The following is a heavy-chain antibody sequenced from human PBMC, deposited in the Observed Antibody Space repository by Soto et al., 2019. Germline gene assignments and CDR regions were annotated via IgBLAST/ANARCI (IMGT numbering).Heavy chain of an antibody. Sequence: QITLKESGPTLVKPTQTLTLTCTFSGFSLRTSGVGVGWIRQPPGKALEWLALIYWDDGKRYSPSLKSRLTITKDTSKNQVVLRMTNMDPVDTATYYGAHLTTGGFYSDYWGQGTLVTVSS. D-gene: IGHD4-17*01. CDR3: AHLTTGGFYSDY. CDR2: IYWDDGK. V-gene: IGHV2-5*02. CDR1: GFSLRTSGVG. J-gene: IGHJ4*02.